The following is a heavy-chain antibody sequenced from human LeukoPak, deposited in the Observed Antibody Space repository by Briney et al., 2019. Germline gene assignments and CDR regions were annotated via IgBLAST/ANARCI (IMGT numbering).Heavy chain of an antibody. D-gene: IGHD4-17*01. CDR1: GFTFSDYY. J-gene: IGHJ4*02. CDR2: ISSSGSTI. V-gene: IGHV3-11*01. Sequence: GGSLRLSCAASGFTFSDYYMSWIRQAPGKGLEWVSYISSSGSTIYYADSVKGRFTISRDNSKNTLYLQMNSLRAEDTAVYYCASTVREGRKGINYGDYTFDYWGQGTLVTVSS. CDR3: ASTVREGRKGINYGDYTFDY.